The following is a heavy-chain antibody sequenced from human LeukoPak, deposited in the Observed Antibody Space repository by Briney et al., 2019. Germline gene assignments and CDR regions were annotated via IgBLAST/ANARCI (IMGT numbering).Heavy chain of an antibody. Sequence: ASVTVSCKASGYTFTSYGISWVRQAPGQGLEWMGGIIPIFGTANYAQKFQGRVTITADESTGTAYMELSSLRSEDTAVYYCARDGTHHSWDYWGQGTLVTVSS. D-gene: IGHD1-1*01. V-gene: IGHV1-69*13. CDR1: GYTFTSYG. CDR3: ARDGTHHSWDY. J-gene: IGHJ4*02. CDR2: IIPIFGTA.